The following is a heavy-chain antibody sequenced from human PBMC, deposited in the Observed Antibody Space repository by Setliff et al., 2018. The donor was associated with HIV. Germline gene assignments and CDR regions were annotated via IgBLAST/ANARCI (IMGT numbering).Heavy chain of an antibody. Sequence: GGSLRLSCAASGFTFTSHGMHWVRQAPGKGLEWVSFIRYDGNNKYYADSVRGRFTISRDSSKNTLSLQMSSLRAEDTAIYYCARKGGPYGDSSPIDCWGQGTLVTVSS. V-gene: IGHV3-33*08. CDR2: IRYDGNNK. CDR1: GFTFTSHG. CDR3: ARKGGPYGDSSPIDC. J-gene: IGHJ4*02. D-gene: IGHD4-17*01.